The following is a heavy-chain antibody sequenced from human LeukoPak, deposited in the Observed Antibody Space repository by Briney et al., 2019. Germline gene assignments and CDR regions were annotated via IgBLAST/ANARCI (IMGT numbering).Heavy chain of an antibody. CDR2: IYPGDSDT. CDR3: ARPSPYCGGDCYFDY. CDR1: GYSFTSYW. Sequence: GESLKISCKGSGYSFTSYWIGWVRQMPGKGLEWMGSIYPGDSDTRYSPSFQGQVTISADKSISTAYLQWSSLKASDTAMYSCARPSPYCGGDCYFDYWGQGTLVTVSS. J-gene: IGHJ4*02. V-gene: IGHV5-51*01. D-gene: IGHD2-21*02.